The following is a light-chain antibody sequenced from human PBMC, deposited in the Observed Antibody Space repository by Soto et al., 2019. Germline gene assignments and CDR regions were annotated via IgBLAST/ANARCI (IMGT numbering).Light chain of an antibody. CDR3: QQYGNSPWT. CDR2: DAS. CDR1: QSVSSY. Sequence: EIVLTHSPATLSLSPWEIATLSCRASQSVSSYLAWYQQKPGQAPRLLIYDASNRATGIPARFSGSGSGTDFTPTISSLEPEDFAVYYCQQYGNSPWTFGQGTKVDIK. J-gene: IGKJ1*01. V-gene: IGKV3-11*01.